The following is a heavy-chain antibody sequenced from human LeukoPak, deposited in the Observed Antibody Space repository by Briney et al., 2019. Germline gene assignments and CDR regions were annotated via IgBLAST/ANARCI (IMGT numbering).Heavy chain of an antibody. D-gene: IGHD3-3*01. V-gene: IGHV4-59*01. CDR2: IYYSGST. CDR1: GGSISSYY. CDR3: ARGSAPYDDTYSMDV. Sequence: PSETLSLTCTVSGGSISSYYWSWIRQPPGKGLEWIGYIYYSGSTNYNPSLKSRVTISVDTSKNQFSLKLSSVTAADTAVYYCARGSAPYDDTYSMDVWGKGTTVPVSS. J-gene: IGHJ6*03.